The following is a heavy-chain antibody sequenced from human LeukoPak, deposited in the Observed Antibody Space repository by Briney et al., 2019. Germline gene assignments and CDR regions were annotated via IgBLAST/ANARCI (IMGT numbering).Heavy chain of an antibody. CDR3: ARQGYSSTWEFEY. CDR2: ISSSGTTM. D-gene: IGHD6-13*01. Sequence: PGGSLRLSCAASGFTFSNYEMNWVRQAPGKGLEWLSYISSSGTTMYYADSVKGRFTISRDNARNSLYLQMNSLRAEDTAVYHCARQGYSSTWEFEYWGQGTRVTVSS. V-gene: IGHV3-48*03. J-gene: IGHJ4*02. CDR1: GFTFSNYE.